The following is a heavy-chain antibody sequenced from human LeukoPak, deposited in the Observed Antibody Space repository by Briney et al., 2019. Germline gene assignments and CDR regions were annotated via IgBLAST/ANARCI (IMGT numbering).Heavy chain of an antibody. V-gene: IGHV4-59*01. CDR2: IYYSGST. J-gene: IGHJ6*02. D-gene: IGHD1-26*01. CDR3: ASTGRYSGTQGRDV. Sequence: SETLSLTCTVSGGSISSYYWSWIWQPPGKELEWIGYIYYSGSTNYNPSLKSRVTISVDTSKNQFSLKLSSVTAADTAVYYCASTGRYSGTQGRDVWGQGTTVTVSS. CDR1: GGSISSYY.